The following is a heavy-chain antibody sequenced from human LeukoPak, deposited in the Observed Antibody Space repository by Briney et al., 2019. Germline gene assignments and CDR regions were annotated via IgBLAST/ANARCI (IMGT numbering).Heavy chain of an antibody. Sequence: GGSLRLSCAASGFTFSSYSMNWVRQAPGKGLEWVSSISSSSSYIYYADSVKGRFTISRDNAKNSLYLQMNSLRAEDTAVYYCARDSYSHKHERYFDYWGQGTLVTVSS. D-gene: IGHD1-1*01. CDR3: ARDSYSHKHERYFDY. J-gene: IGHJ4*02. CDR2: ISSSSSYI. CDR1: GFTFSSYS. V-gene: IGHV3-21*01.